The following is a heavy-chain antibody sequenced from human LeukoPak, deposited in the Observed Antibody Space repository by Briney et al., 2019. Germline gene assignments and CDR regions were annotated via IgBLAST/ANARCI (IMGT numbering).Heavy chain of an antibody. Sequence: ASVKVSCKASGYTFSSYGISWVRQAPGQGLEWMGGISAYNGNTNYAQKLQGRVTMTTDTSTSTAYMELRSLRSDDTAVYYCARDAAEDYYDSSGSFDYWGQGTLVTVSS. CDR2: ISAYNGNT. CDR3: ARDAAEDYYDSSGSFDY. J-gene: IGHJ4*02. CDR1: GYTFSSYG. D-gene: IGHD3-22*01. V-gene: IGHV1-18*01.